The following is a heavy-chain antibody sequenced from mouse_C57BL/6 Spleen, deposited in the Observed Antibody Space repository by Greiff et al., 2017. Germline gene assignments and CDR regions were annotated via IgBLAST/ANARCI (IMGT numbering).Heavy chain of an antibody. J-gene: IGHJ4*01. CDR1: GYSFTDYN. CDR3: ARGYYGSSPQAMDY. Sequence: QLQESGPELVKPGASVKISCKASGYSFTDYNMNWVKQSNGKSLEWIGVINPNYGTTSYNQKFKGKATLTVDQSSSTAYMQLNSLTSEDSAVYYCARGYYGSSPQAMDYWGQGTSVTVSS. CDR2: INPNYGTT. D-gene: IGHD1-1*01. V-gene: IGHV1-39*01.